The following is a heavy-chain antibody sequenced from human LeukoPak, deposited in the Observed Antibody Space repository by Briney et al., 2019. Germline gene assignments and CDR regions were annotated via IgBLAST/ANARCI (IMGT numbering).Heavy chain of an antibody. CDR1: GGSFSGYY. V-gene: IGHV4-34*01. CDR2: INHSGST. J-gene: IGHJ6*02. D-gene: IGHD5-18*01. Sequence: SETLSLTCAVYGGSFSGYYWSWIRQPPGKGLEWIGEINHSGSTNYHPSLKSRVTISVDTSKNQFSLKLSSVTAADTAVYYCARGLGYSYGHFYYYYGMDVWGQGTTVTVSS. CDR3: ARGLGYSYGHFYYYYGMDV.